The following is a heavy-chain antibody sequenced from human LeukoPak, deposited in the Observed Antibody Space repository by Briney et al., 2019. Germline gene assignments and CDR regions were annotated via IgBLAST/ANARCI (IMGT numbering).Heavy chain of an antibody. CDR1: GFTFSRYS. CDR2: ISSISSTI. V-gene: IGHV3-48*04. J-gene: IGHJ4*02. D-gene: IGHD3-10*01. CDR3: ARGNPRFGESYYFDY. Sequence: GGSLRLSCAASGFTFSRYSMNWVRQAPGKGLEWVSYISSISSTIYYADSVKDRFTISRDNADNSLYLQMNSLRAEDTALYYCARGNPRFGESYYFDYWGQGALVTVSS.